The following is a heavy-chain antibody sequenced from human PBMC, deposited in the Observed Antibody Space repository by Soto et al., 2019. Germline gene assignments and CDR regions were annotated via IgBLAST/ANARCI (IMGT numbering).Heavy chain of an antibody. J-gene: IGHJ2*01. V-gene: IGHV4-34*01. CDR3: ARGGVGYSYGRASDWYFDL. CDR2: INHSGST. Sequence: PSETLSLTCAVYGGSFSGYYWSCIRQPPGKGLEGIGEINHSGSTNYNPSLKSRVTISVDTSKNQFSLKLSSVTAADTAVYYCARGGVGYSYGRASDWYFDLWGRGTLVT. CDR1: GGSFSGYY. D-gene: IGHD5-18*01.